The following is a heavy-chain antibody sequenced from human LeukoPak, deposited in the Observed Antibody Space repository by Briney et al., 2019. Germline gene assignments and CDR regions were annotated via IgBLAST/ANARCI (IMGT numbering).Heavy chain of an antibody. D-gene: IGHD3-10*01. J-gene: IGHJ4*02. CDR2: ISAYNGNT. CDR1: GDTFTSYD. V-gene: IGHV1-18*01. CDR3: ARTSYGSGSKY. Sequence: ASVKVSCKASGDTFTSYDINWVRQAPGQGLEWMGWISAYNGNTKSAQKLQGRVTMTTDTSTSTAYMELRSLRSDDTAVYYCARTSYGSGSKYWGQGTLVTVSS.